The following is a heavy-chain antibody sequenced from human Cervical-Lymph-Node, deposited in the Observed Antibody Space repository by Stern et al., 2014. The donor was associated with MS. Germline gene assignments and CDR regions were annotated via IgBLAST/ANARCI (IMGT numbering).Heavy chain of an antibody. CDR3: ARGGDILSTDF. CDR1: GNTFTGYY. Sequence: QVQLGQSGAEVKKPGASVKVSCKASGNTFTGYYMHWVRQAPGQGLEWMGWINPTSGGTSYAQKFQGRVTMTRDTSISTAFMELSRLRSDDTAVYYCARGGDILSTDFWGQGTLVTVSS. CDR2: INPTSGGT. J-gene: IGHJ4*02. V-gene: IGHV1-2*02. D-gene: IGHD3-9*01.